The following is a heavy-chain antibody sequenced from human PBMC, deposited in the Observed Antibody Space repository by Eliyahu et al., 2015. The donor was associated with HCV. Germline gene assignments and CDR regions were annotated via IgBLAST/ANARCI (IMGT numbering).Heavy chain of an antibody. CDR3: AYSGSYYPDY. CDR2: INHSGIT. Sequence: QVQLQQWGAGLLTPSETLSLTCAVYGXSFSGYYXRWXRQPPGKGLEWIGEINHSGITNYNPSLKSRVAISVDTSMNQCSLKLNSVTAADTAVYYCAYSGSYYPDYWGQGTLVTVSS. V-gene: IGHV4-34*02. CDR1: GXSFSGYY. J-gene: IGHJ4*02. D-gene: IGHD1-26*01.